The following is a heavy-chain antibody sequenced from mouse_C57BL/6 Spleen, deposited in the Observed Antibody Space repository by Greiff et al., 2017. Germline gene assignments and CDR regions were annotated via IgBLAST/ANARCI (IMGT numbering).Heavy chain of an antibody. CDR1: GYTFTDYY. Sequence: QVQLKESGAELVRPGASVKLSCKASGYTFTDYYINWVKQRPGQGLEWIARIYPGSGNTYYNEQVKGKATLTAEKSSSTAYMQLSSLTSEDSAGYFCARSGGNYFDYWGQGTTLTVSS. V-gene: IGHV1-76*01. J-gene: IGHJ2*01. CDR2: IYPGSGNT. D-gene: IGHD4-1*01. CDR3: ARSGGNYFDY.